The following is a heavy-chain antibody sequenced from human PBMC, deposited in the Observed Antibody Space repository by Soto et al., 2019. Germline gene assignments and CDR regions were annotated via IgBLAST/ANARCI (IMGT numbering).Heavy chain of an antibody. Sequence: QVQLVESGGGVVQPGRSLRLSCAASGFTFSSYGMHWVRQAPGKGLEWVAVIWYDGSNKYYEDSERGRFTISRDNSKNTIYLQMNSLRAEDMAVYYCARDHRYYYDSSGYYGYFDYWGQGTLVTVSS. CDR1: GFTFSSYG. CDR3: ARDHRYYYDSSGYYGYFDY. D-gene: IGHD3-22*01. CDR2: IWYDGSNK. J-gene: IGHJ4*02. V-gene: IGHV3-33*01.